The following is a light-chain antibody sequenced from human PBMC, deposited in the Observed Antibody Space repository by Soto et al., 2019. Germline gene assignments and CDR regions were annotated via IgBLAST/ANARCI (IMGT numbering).Light chain of an antibody. V-gene: IGKV1-5*03. Sequence: DIQMTQSPSTLSASVGDRVTITCRASQSISSWLAWYQQKPGKAPKLLIYKASSLESGVPSRFSGSGSGTEFTLTIRSLQPDDFATYYCQQYNSYWTVGQGTKVDIK. CDR1: QSISSW. J-gene: IGKJ1*01. CDR2: KAS. CDR3: QQYNSYWT.